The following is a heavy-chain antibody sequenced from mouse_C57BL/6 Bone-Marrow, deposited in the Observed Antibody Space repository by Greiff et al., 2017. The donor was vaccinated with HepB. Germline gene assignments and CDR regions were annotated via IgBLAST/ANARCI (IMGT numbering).Heavy chain of an antibody. CDR1: GYTFTNYW. D-gene: IGHD3-1*01. CDR2: IYPGGGYT. Sequence: QVQLKQSGAELVRPGTSVKMSCKASGYTFTNYWIGWAKQRPGHGLEWIGDIYPGGGYTNYNEKFKGKATLTADKSSSTAYMQFSSLTSEDSAIYYCARAGLRGWYFDVWGTGTTVTVSS. J-gene: IGHJ1*03. CDR3: ARAGLRGWYFDV. V-gene: IGHV1-63*01.